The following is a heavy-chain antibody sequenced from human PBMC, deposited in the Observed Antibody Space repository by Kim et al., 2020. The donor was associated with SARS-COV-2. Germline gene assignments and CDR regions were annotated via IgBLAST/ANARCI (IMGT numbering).Heavy chain of an antibody. J-gene: IGHJ6*02. D-gene: IGHD3-10*01. V-gene: IGHV3-33*01. Sequence: NYSADAVKGQFTISRDNAKNTLYLQMNSLRAEDTAVDYCARDLSGYYGMDVWGQGTTVTVSS. CDR2: N. CDR3: ARDLSGYYGMDV.